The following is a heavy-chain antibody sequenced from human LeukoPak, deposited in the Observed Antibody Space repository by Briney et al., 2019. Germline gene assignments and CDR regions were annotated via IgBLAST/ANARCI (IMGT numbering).Heavy chain of an antibody. J-gene: IGHJ4*02. CDR2: ISASGGNT. CDR1: GFTFSSYG. Sequence: PGGSLRLSCAASGFTFSSYGMHWVRQAPGKGLEWVSGISASGGNTYYADSVKGRFTISRDNSKSTLFLQMNTLRAEDTAVYYCAKDGKKYGSTWDFDYWGQGTLVTVSS. D-gene: IGHD1-7*01. CDR3: AKDGKKYGSTWDFDY. V-gene: IGHV3-23*01.